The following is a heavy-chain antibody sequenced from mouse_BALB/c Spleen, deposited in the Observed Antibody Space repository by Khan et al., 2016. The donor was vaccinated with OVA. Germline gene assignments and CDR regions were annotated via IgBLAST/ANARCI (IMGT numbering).Heavy chain of an antibody. J-gene: IGHJ3*01. CDR2: INPGSGDT. V-gene: IGHV1-54*01. CDR1: GYAFTDYL. Sequence: VQLQESGAELVRPGTSVKVSCKASGYAFTDYLIEWLKQRPGQGLEWIGVINPGSGDTNYNEKFKDKATLTADTSSSTAYMQLSSLTSDDSAVYFCSRSGYGFGAYWGPGTLVTVSA. D-gene: IGHD1-2*01. CDR3: SRSGYGFGAY.